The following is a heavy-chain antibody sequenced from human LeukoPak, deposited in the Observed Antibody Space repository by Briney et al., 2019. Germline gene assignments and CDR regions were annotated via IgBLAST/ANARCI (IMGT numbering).Heavy chain of an antibody. J-gene: IGHJ3*01. CDR2: IYPSGNT. V-gene: IGHV4-61*02. D-gene: IGHD3-10*01. CDR3: ARDAPYYSGPSDYKDAFDV. Sequence: SETLSLTRTVSGDSISSGNYYWSWIRQPAGKGLEWIGRIYPSGNTNYSPSFKSRVTISVDTSKNQFSLKLYSVTAADTAVYYCARDAPYYSGPSDYKDAFDVWGQGTVVTVSS. CDR1: GDSISSGNYY.